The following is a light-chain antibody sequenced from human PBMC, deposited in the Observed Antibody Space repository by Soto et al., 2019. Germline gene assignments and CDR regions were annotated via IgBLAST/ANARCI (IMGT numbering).Light chain of an antibody. CDR3: AAWDDNLNGPV. CDR2: GST. CDR1: GSNIGAPYD. V-gene: IGLV1-40*01. J-gene: IGLJ3*02. Sequence: QSVLTQPPSLSGAPGQRVTISCTGSGSNIGAPYDVHWYQHLPGTAPKLLIYGSTNRPSGVPGRFSGSKSGTSASLAISGLQSEDEADYYCAAWDDNLNGPVFGGGTKLTVL.